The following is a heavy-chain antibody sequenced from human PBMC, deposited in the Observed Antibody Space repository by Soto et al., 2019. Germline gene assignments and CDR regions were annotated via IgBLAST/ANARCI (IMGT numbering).Heavy chain of an antibody. CDR1: GDSVSSNSAA. V-gene: IGHV6-1*01. CDR2: TYYRSKWYN. CDR3: ASVYSYAMETKDAFDI. Sequence: SQTLSLTCAISGDSVSSNSAAWNWIRQSPSRGLEWLGRTYYRSKWYNDYAVSVKSRITINPDTSKNQFSLQLNSVTPEDTAVYYCASVYSYAMETKDAFDIWGQGTMVTVSS. J-gene: IGHJ3*02. D-gene: IGHD2-8*01.